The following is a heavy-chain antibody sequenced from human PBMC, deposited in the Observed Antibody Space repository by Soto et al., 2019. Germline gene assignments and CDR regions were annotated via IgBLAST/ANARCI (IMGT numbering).Heavy chain of an antibody. CDR1: GFTFSSYA. CDR3: ARELIMHSSSSSDYGMDV. V-gene: IGHV3-30-3*01. CDR2: ISYDGSNK. Sequence: PGGSLRLSCAASGFTFSSYAMHWVRQAPGKGLEWVAVISYDGSNKYYADSVKGRFTISRDNSKNTLYLQMNSLRAEDTAVYYSARELIMHSSSSSDYGMDVWGQGTTVTVSS. J-gene: IGHJ6*02. D-gene: IGHD6-6*01.